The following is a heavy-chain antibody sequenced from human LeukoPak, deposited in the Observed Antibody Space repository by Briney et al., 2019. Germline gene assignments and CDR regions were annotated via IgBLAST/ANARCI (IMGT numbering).Heavy chain of an antibody. D-gene: IGHD4-23*01. Sequence: QSGGSLRLSCAASGFTFISYWMNWVRQAPGKGLVWVSRIASDGSSTTYADSVKGRFSISRDNAKNTLYLQMNSLRVEDTAVYYCARGRPHGNDYWGQGTLVTVSS. CDR2: IASDGSST. CDR3: ARGRPHGNDY. CDR1: GFTFISYW. V-gene: IGHV3-74*01. J-gene: IGHJ4*02.